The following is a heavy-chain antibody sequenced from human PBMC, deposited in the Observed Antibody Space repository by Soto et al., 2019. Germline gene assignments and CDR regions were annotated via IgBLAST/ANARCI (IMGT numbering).Heavy chain of an antibody. CDR3: AKDSLRADYYDSSGSYYFDY. D-gene: IGHD3-22*01. J-gene: IGHJ4*02. Sequence: GGSLRLSCAASGFTFGSYGMHWVRQAPGKGLEWVAVISYDGSNKYYADSVKGRFTISRDNSKNTLYLQMNSLRAEDTAVYYCAKDSLRADYYDSSGSYYFDYWGQGTLVTVSS. V-gene: IGHV3-30*18. CDR1: GFTFGSYG. CDR2: ISYDGSNK.